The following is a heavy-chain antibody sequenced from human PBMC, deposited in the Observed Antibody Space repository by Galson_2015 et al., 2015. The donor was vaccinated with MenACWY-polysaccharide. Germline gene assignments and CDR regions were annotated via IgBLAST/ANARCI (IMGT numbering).Heavy chain of an antibody. Sequence: SLRLSCAASGFTFSGSAMHWVRQAPGKGLEWVALIRNDERKHYTDAVKGRFTISRDNSKNTLYLQMNSLRPEDTAVYYCARNPSRLDIAAASHWGQGALVSVSS. CDR3: ARNPSRLDIAAASH. CDR1: GFTFSGSA. D-gene: IGHD6-13*01. CDR2: IRNDERK. J-gene: IGHJ4*02. V-gene: IGHV3-30*04.